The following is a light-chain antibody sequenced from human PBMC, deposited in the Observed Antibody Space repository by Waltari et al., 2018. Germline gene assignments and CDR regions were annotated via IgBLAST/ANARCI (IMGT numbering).Light chain of an antibody. CDR3: QQHSNWPPIT. CDR2: DAS. CDR1: QSVSSY. V-gene: IGKV3-11*01. J-gene: IGKJ5*01. Sequence: EIMLTQSPVTLSLSPGESATLSCRASQSVSSYLAWYQQKPGQAPRLLIYDASRATDIPARFSGSGSGTDFTLTISSLEPEDFAVYYCQQHSNWPPITFGQGTRLEIK.